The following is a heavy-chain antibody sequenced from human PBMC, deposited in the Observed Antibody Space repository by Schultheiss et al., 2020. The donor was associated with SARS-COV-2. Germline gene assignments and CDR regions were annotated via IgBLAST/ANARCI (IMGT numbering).Heavy chain of an antibody. D-gene: IGHD1-26*01. V-gene: IGHV4-61*02. CDR1: GGSISSSSYY. CDR3: ARPDSGSYPESAFDI. Sequence: SETLSLTCTVSGGSISSSSYYWSWIRQPAGKGLEWIGRIYTSGSTNYNPSLKSRVTMSVDTSKNQFSLKLSSVTAADTAVYYCARPDSGSYPESAFDIWGQGTMVTVSS. J-gene: IGHJ3*02. CDR2: IYTSGST.